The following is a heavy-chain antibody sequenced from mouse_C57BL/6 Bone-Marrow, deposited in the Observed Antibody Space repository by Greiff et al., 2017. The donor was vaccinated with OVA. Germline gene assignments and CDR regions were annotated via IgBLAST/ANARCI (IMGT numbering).Heavy chain of an antibody. Sequence: VQLQQSGPELVKPGASVKISCKASGYAFSSSWMNWVKQRPGKGLEWIGRIYPGDGDTNYNGKFKGKATLTADKSSSTAYMQLSSLTSEDSAVYCCARYRITTVVADYWGQGTSVTVSS. CDR3: ARYRITTVVADY. CDR1: GYAFSSSW. V-gene: IGHV1-82*01. J-gene: IGHJ4*01. D-gene: IGHD1-1*01. CDR2: IYPGDGDT.